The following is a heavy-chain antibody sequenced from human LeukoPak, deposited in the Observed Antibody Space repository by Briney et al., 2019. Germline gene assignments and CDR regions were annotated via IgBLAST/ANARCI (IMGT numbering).Heavy chain of an antibody. Sequence: ASVKVSCKASGYTFTGYYMHWVRQAPGQGLEWMGWINPNSGGTNYAQKLQGRVTMTTDTSTSTAYMELRSLRSDDTAVYYCAKDNLDYYDSSGYYPDAFDIWGQGTMVTVSS. CDR3: AKDNLDYYDSSGYYPDAFDI. CDR1: GYTFTGYY. V-gene: IGHV1-2*02. CDR2: INPNSGGT. D-gene: IGHD3-22*01. J-gene: IGHJ3*02.